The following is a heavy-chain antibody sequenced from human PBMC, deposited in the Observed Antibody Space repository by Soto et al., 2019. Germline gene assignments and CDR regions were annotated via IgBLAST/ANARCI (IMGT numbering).Heavy chain of an antibody. D-gene: IGHD3-3*01. Sequence: PSETLSLTFSVSGGSMSSGYYYWSWIRQPSGKGPEWIGNIYYSGNTYYNASLKGRVTIPVDTSKNQFSLKLSSVTAADTAVYYCARGYDSTIFGGVMPGPGGIDVWGQGTTVTVSS. V-gene: IGHV4-61*10. CDR2: IYYSGNT. CDR1: GGSMSSGYYY. CDR3: ARGYDSTIFGGVMPGPGGIDV. J-gene: IGHJ6*02.